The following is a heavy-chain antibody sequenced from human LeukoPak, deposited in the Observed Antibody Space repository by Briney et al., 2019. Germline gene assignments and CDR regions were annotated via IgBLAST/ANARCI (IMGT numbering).Heavy chain of an antibody. CDR3: AGRYYDILTGYYKRWFDP. Sequence: SVKVSCKASGGTFSSYAISWVRQAPGQGLEWMGGIIPIFGTANYAQKFQGRVTITTDESTSTAYMELSSLGSEDTAVYYCAGRYYDILTGYYKRWFDPWGQGTLVTVSS. J-gene: IGHJ5*02. CDR1: GGTFSSYA. D-gene: IGHD3-9*01. CDR2: IIPIFGTA. V-gene: IGHV1-69*05.